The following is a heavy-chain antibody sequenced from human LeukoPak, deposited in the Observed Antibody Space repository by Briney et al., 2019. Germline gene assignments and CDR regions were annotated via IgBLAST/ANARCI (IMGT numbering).Heavy chain of an antibody. CDR1: GGSISSSGYY. J-gene: IGHJ6*02. D-gene: IGHD5/OR15-5a*01. V-gene: IGHV4-39*07. CDR3: ARAVSLRFFYYYGMDV. Sequence: SETLSLTCTVSGGSISSSGYYWGWIRQPPGKGLEWIGSVDYTGITSHSPSLKSRVTISVDTSKNQFSLKLSSVTAADTAVYYCARAVSLRFFYYYGMDVWGQGTTVTVSS. CDR2: VDYTGIT.